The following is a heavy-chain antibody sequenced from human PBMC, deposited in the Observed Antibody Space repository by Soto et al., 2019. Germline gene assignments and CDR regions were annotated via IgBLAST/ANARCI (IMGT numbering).Heavy chain of an antibody. CDR3: ARANYYGSPGDFDY. J-gene: IGHJ4*02. CDR1: GFTFSSYS. V-gene: IGHV3-48*01. D-gene: IGHD3-10*01. Sequence: EVQLVESGGGLVQPGGSLRLSCAASGFTFSSYSMNWVRQAPGKGLQWVSYISSSSSPIYYADSVKGRFTISRDNAKNSLYRQLNSLRAEDTAVYYCARANYYGSPGDFDYWGQGTLVTVSS. CDR2: ISSSSSPI.